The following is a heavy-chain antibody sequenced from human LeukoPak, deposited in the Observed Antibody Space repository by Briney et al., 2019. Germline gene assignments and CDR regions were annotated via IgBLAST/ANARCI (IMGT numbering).Heavy chain of an antibody. CDR3: SFFDSRLVGVNENC. CDR1: GFTFSSYW. J-gene: IGHJ4*02. Sequence: GGSLRLSCTASGFTFSSYWMSWVRQAPGKGLEWVANIKQDGSEKDYVDSVKGRFTISRDNAKNSLYLQMNSLRAEDTAVYYCSFFDSRLVGVNENCWGQGTLVTVSS. CDR2: IKQDGSEK. D-gene: IGHD4-23*01. V-gene: IGHV3-7*01.